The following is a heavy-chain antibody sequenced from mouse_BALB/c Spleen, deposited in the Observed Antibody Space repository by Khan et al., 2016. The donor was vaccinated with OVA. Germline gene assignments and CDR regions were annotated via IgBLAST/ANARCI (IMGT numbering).Heavy chain of an antibody. CDR1: GFSLTNYG. CDR3: ARQPYYHYYIMDY. Sequence: VELVESGPGLVAPSQSLSITCTISGFSLTNYGVHWVRQPPGKGLEWLVVIWCDGSTTYGSATKSRLTISKDNSKSQVFLEMDSLQTDDTAMYYCARQPYYHYYIMDYWGQGTSVTVSS. D-gene: IGHD2-10*01. J-gene: IGHJ4*01. V-gene: IGHV2-6-1*01. CDR2: IWCDGST.